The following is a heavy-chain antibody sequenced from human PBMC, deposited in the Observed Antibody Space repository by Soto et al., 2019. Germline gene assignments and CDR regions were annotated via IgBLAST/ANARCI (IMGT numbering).Heavy chain of an antibody. D-gene: IGHD2-15*01. V-gene: IGHV4-59*12. CDR1: GGSISSYY. CDR3: VRDRGY. Sequence: PSETLSLTCTVSGGSISSYYWSWIRQPPGKGLEWIGYIYYSGSTDYNPSLKSRVTISVDTFKNQFSLNLNSVTAADTAVYYCVRDRGYWGQGTPVTVSS. J-gene: IGHJ4*02. CDR2: IYYSGST.